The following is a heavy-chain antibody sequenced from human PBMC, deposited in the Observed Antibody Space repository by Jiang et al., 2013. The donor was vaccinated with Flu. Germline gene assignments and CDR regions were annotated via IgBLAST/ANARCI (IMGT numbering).Heavy chain of an antibody. Sequence: GLVQPGRSLRLSCAASGFTFSDYAIHWVRQAPGKGLEWVAVILYDGSTKSYADSVKGRFTISRDNSKNTVYLQMNSLRAEDTAVYYCAKPGYCSGGTCYYYYGMDVWGQGTTVTVSS. V-gene: IGHV3-30*18. CDR1: GFTFSDYA. CDR2: ILYDGSTK. D-gene: IGHD2-15*01. CDR3: AKPGYCSGGTCYYYYGMDV. J-gene: IGHJ6*02.